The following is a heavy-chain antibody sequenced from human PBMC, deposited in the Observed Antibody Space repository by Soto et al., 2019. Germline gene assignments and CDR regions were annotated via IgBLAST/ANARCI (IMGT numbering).Heavy chain of an antibody. J-gene: IGHJ6*02. CDR3: ARRSVGVDYYYYYGMDV. CDR1: GGSISSSSYY. CDR2: IYYSGST. V-gene: IGHV4-39*01. Sequence: SETLSLTCPVSGGSISSSSYYWGWIRQPPGKGLEWIGSIYYSGSTYHNPSLKSRVTISVDTSKNQFSLKLSSVTAADTAVYYCARRSVGVDYYYYYGMDVWGQGTTVTVSS. D-gene: IGHD2-21*01.